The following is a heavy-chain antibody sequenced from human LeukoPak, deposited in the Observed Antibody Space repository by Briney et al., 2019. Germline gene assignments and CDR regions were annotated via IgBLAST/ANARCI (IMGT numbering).Heavy chain of an antibody. CDR3: ARVNPLMAPGVFDI. D-gene: IGHD2-8*01. Sequence: QPGRSLRLSCAASGFTFNSYGMHWVRQAPGKGLAWVANIKQDGSEKYYVDSVKGRFTISRDNAKNSVYLQMNSLRAEDTAVYYCARVNPLMAPGVFDIWGQGTMVAVSS. CDR2: IKQDGSEK. V-gene: IGHV3-7*01. CDR1: GFTFNSYG. J-gene: IGHJ3*02.